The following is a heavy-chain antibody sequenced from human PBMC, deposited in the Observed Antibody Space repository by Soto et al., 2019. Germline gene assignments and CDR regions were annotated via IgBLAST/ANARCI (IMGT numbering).Heavy chain of an antibody. CDR1: GGSFSGYY. CDR2: INHSGST. J-gene: IGHJ4*02. D-gene: IGHD3-16*01. CDR3: AKDGAPTGRYFDY. V-gene: IGHV4-34*01. Sequence: PSETLSLTCAVYGGSFSGYYWSWIRQPPGKGLEWIGEINHSGSTNYNPSLKSRVTISVDTSKNQFSLKLSSVTAADTAVYYCAKDGAPTGRYFDYWGQGTLVTVSS.